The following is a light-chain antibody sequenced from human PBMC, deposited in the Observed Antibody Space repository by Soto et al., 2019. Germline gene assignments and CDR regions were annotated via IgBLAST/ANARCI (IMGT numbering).Light chain of an antibody. J-gene: IGKJ1*01. Sequence: DIQMTQSPSTLSASVGDRVTITCRASQSISTWLAWYQQIPGKAPKLLIYKASSLESGVPSRFIGSGSGTEFTLTITSLQPDDFATYYCQQYNSYPWTFGQGTKVEIK. CDR3: QQYNSYPWT. CDR1: QSISTW. CDR2: KAS. V-gene: IGKV1-5*03.